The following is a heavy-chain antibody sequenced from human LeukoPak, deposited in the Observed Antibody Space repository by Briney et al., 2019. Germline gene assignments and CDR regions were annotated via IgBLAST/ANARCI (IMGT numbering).Heavy chain of an antibody. CDR3: AKDRLDY. CDR2: IKQDGSKK. CDR1: GFPFSSYW. Sequence: GGSLRLSCVAPGFPFSSYWMTWVRQAPGKGLEWVANIKQDGSKKSYVDSVKGRFTISRDNSKNTLYLQMNSLRAEDTAVYYCAKDRLDYWGQGTLVTVSS. V-gene: IGHV3-7*01. J-gene: IGHJ4*02.